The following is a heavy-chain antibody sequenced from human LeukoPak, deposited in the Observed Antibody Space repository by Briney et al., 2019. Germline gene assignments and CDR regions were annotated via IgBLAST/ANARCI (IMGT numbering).Heavy chain of an antibody. V-gene: IGHV4-39*01. J-gene: IGHJ4*02. Sequence: SETLSLTCTVSGGSISSRTYYWGWIRQPPGKGLEWIGSIYYSGSTYYNPSLKSRVTISVDTSKNQFPLKLSSVTAADTAVYYCARHARNFYHYDSSFDYWGQGTLVTVSS. CDR1: GGSISSRTYY. CDR3: ARHARNFYHYDSSFDY. D-gene: IGHD3-22*01. CDR2: IYYSGST.